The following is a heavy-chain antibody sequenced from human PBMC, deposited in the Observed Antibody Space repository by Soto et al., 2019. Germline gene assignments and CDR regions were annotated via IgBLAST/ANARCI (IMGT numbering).Heavy chain of an antibody. J-gene: IGHJ4*02. CDR3: ARAYDYGEYGYFDY. CDR1: GFTFSSYG. V-gene: IGHV3-33*01. Sequence: QVQLVESGGGVVQPGRSLRLSCAASGFTFSSYGMHWVRQAPGKGLEWVAVIWYDGSNKYYADSVKGRFTISRDNSKNTLYRQMNRLRAEDTAVYYWARAYDYGEYGYFDYWGQGTLVTVSS. D-gene: IGHD4-17*01. CDR2: IWYDGSNK.